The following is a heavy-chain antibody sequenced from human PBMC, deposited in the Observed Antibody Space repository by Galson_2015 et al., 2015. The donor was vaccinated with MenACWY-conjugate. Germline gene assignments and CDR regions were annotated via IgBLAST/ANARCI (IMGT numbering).Heavy chain of an antibody. CDR2: IRLTDSHS. CDR1: GYAFSDYW. J-gene: IGHJ5*02. Sequence: QSGAEVKKPGDSLKISCRGSGYAFSDYWIGWVRQMPGKGLEWMGIIRLTDSHSTYSPSFQGQVTISADKSITTAYLQWSSLEASNPAIYYGASAKHGTHFWWSDPWGQGPLVPVSS. CDR3: ASAKHGTHFWWSDP. D-gene: IGHD3-3*01. V-gene: IGHV5-51*03.